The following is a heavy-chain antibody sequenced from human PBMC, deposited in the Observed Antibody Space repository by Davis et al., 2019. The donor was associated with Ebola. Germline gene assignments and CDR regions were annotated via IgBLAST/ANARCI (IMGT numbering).Heavy chain of an antibody. V-gene: IGHV1-3*01. Sequence: AASVKVSCKASGYTFTSYAMHWVRQAPGQRLEWMGWINAGNGNTKHSQKFQGRVTMTRDTSINTAYMELTSLKSEDTAVYYCVRAMPHFSFWTADLIGGMDVWGQGTTVIVSS. CDR1: GYTFTSYA. J-gene: IGHJ6*02. D-gene: IGHD3/OR15-3a*01. CDR2: INAGNGNT. CDR3: VRAMPHFSFWTADLIGGMDV.